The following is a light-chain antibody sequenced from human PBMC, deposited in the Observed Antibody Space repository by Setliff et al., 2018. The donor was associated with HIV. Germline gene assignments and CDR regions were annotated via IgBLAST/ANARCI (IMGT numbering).Light chain of an antibody. CDR3: SSYTNTPLYV. V-gene: IGLV2-14*03. Sequence: SVLAQPASVSGSPGQSITISCTGTSSDVGGYNFVSWYQQHPGKAPKLMIYDVSNRPSGVSNRFSGSKSGNTASLTISGLQAEDEADYYCSSYTNTPLYVFGTGTKATVL. CDR2: DVS. CDR1: SSDVGGYNF. J-gene: IGLJ1*01.